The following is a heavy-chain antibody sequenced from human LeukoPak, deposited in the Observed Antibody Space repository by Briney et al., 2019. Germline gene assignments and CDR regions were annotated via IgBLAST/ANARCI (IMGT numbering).Heavy chain of an antibody. CDR1: GYTFTDYY. Sequence: LGALVKVSCKASGYTFTDYYMHWVRQAPGQGLEWMGWINPNSGGTAYAQKFQGRVTMTRDTSISTAYMELSRLRSDDTAVYYCARQSSNYLDYWGQGTLVTVSS. D-gene: IGHD3-3*01. CDR3: ARQSSNYLDY. J-gene: IGHJ4*02. V-gene: IGHV1-2*03. CDR2: INPNSGGT.